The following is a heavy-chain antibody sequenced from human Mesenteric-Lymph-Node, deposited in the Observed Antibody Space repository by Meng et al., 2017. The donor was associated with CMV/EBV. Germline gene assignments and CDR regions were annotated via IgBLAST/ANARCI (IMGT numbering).Heavy chain of an antibody. CDR1: GFIFDNHD. J-gene: IGHJ6*02. Sequence: GESLKISCAASGFIFDNHDMNWVRQAPGKGLEWVAVISYDGSNKYYADSVKGRFTISRDNSKNTLYLQMNSLRAEDTAAYYCARDPRYSYGYVAFYGMDVWGQGTTVTVSS. CDR2: ISYDGSNK. V-gene: IGHV3-30-3*01. D-gene: IGHD5-18*01. CDR3: ARDPRYSYGYVAFYGMDV.